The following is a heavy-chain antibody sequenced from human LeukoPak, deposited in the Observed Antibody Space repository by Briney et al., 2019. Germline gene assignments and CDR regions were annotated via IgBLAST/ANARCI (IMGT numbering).Heavy chain of an antibody. D-gene: IGHD3-10*01. V-gene: IGHV4-4*07. CDR1: RGSISNHY. J-gene: IGHJ4*02. CDR2: IYSSGST. Sequence: SETLSLTCTVSRGSISNHYWSWIRQPAGKALEWIGRIYSSGSTYYNPSLKSRVTISVDTSKNQFSLKLSSVTAADTAVYYCARGWFGELLGYWGQGTLVTVSS. CDR3: ARGWFGELLGY.